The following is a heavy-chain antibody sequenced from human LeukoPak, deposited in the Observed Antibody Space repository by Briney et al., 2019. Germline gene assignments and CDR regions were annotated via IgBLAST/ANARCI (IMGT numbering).Heavy chain of an antibody. V-gene: IGHV3-48*03. J-gene: IGHJ6*03. CDR2: IGSSDSTT. CDR1: GFTFSIYE. CDR3: ARDRVEWTPRFLVQYYYMGV. D-gene: IGHD3-3*01. Sequence: GGSLRLSCVASGFTFSIYEMNWVRQAPGKGLEWLSYIGSSDSTTHYADSVKGRFTISRDNAKNSLYLQVNSLRAEDTAVYYCARDRVEWTPRFLVQYYYMGVWGKGTTVTVSS.